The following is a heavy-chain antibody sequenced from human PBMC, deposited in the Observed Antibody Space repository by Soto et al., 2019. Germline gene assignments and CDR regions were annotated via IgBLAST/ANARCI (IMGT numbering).Heavy chain of an antibody. V-gene: IGHV3-23*01. CDR3: AKFFGYYYDSSGYHFDY. J-gene: IGHJ4*02. CDR1: GFTFSSYA. CDR2: ISGSGGST. Sequence: EVQLLESGGGLVQPGGSLRLSCAASGFTFSSYAMSWVRQAPGKGLEWVSAISGSGGSTYYADSVKGRFTISRDNSKNTLYLQMNSLRAEDTAVYYCAKFFGYYYDSSGYHFDYRGQGTLVTVSS. D-gene: IGHD3-22*01.